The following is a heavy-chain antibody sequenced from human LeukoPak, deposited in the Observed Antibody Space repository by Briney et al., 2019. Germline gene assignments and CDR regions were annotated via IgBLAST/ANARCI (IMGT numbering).Heavy chain of an antibody. CDR2: IKSKTDGGTT. D-gene: IGHD5-24*01. V-gene: IGHV3-15*01. CDR3: TTDFEGDGYANWFDP. Sequence: GSLRLSCAASGFTFRNAWMSWVRQAPGKGLEWVGRIKSKTDGGTTDYAAPVKGRFTISRDDSKNTLYQQMNSLKTEDTAVYYCTTDFEGDGYANWFDPWGQGTLVTVSS. J-gene: IGHJ5*02. CDR1: GFTFRNAW.